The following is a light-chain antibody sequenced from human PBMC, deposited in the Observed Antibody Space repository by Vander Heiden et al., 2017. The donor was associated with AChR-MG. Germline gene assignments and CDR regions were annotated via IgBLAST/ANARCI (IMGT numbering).Light chain of an antibody. CDR1: SSDVGGYNY. CDR2: EVS. J-gene: IGLJ2*01. CDR3: SSYAGSNNLV. V-gene: IGLV2-8*01. Sequence: SALTQPPSASGSPGQPVTISCTGASSDVGGYNYVSWYQQHPGKAPKLMIYEVSKRPSGVPDRFSGSKSGNTASLTASGLQAEDEADYYCSSYAGSNNLVFGGGTKLTVL.